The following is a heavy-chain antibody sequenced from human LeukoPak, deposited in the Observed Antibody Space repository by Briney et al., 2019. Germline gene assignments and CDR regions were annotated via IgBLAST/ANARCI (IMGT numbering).Heavy chain of an antibody. V-gene: IGHV3-64*01. CDR3: ARRQGGSGSYYYYLDV. CDR2: ISSNGGST. CDR1: GFTFSSYW. J-gene: IGHJ6*03. D-gene: IGHD3-10*01. Sequence: TGGSLRLSCAASGFTFSSYWMHWVRQAPGKGLEYVSGISSNGGSTYYANSVKGRFTISRDNSKNTLYLQMGSLRAEDMAVYYCARRQGGSGSYYYYLDVWGKGTTVTVSS.